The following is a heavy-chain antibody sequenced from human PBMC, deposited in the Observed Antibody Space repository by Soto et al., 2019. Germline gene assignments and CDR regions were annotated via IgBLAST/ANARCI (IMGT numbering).Heavy chain of an antibody. Sequence: SETLSLTCTVSGGSISSYYWSWIRQPPGKGLEWIGYIYHSGSTNYNPSLKSRVTISVDTSKNQFSLKLNSVTAADTAVYYCARVGYYDSSGYYYFDYWGQGTLVTVSS. D-gene: IGHD3-22*01. CDR2: IYHSGST. J-gene: IGHJ4*02. CDR1: GGSISSYY. V-gene: IGHV4-59*01. CDR3: ARVGYYDSSGYYYFDY.